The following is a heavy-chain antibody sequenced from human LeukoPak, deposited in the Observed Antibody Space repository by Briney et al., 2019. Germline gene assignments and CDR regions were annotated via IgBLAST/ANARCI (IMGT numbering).Heavy chain of an antibody. CDR1: GFTFSSYW. D-gene: IGHD2-2*01. Sequence: GSLRLSCAASGFTFSSYWMSWVRQAPGKGLEWVANIKQDGSEKYYVDSVKGRFTISRDNAKNSLYLQMNSLRAEDTAVYYCARDDCSSISCYHNWFDPWGQGTPVTVSS. CDR2: IKQDGSEK. V-gene: IGHV3-7*01. J-gene: IGHJ5*02. CDR3: ARDDCSSISCYHNWFDP.